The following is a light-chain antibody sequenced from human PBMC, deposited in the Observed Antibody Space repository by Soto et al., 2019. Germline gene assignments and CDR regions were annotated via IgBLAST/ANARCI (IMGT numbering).Light chain of an antibody. CDR2: EVN. CDR1: SSDVGGYNY. CDR3: SSYAGSSNV. J-gene: IGLJ1*01. Sequence: ALTQPPSASGSPGQSVAISCTGTSSDVGGYNYVSWYQQHPGKAPKLMIYEVNKRPSGVPDRFSGSKSGNTASLTVSGLQAEDEANYYCSSYAGSSNVFGTGTKVTVL. V-gene: IGLV2-8*01.